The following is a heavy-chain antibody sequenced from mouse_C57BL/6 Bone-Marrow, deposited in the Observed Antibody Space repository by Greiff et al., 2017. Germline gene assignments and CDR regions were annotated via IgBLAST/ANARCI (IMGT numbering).Heavy chain of an antibody. V-gene: IGHV1-85*01. CDR2: IYPSDGST. D-gene: IGHD1-1*01. Sequence: QVQLQQSGPELVKPGASVKLSCKASGYTFTSYDINWVKQRPGQGLEWIGWIYPSDGSTKYNEKFKGKATLTVDTSSSTAYMELRSLRSEDSAVSFCARDYGSSYWYDDVWGRGTTVTVSS. J-gene: IGHJ1*03. CDR3: ARDYGSSYWYDDV. CDR1: GYTFTSYD.